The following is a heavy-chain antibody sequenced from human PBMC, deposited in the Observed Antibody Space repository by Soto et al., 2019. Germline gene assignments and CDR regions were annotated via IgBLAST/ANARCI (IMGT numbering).Heavy chain of an antibody. J-gene: IGHJ4*02. D-gene: IGHD6-13*01. CDR2: TYYSGST. CDR3: ARVRGTAGKRYFDY. V-gene: IGHV4-59*01. Sequence: SETLSLTCTVSGGSTIAYYWNWMRQPPGKGLQWIGYTYYSGSTTYNPSLKSRVTISVDSSKNQFSLKLDSVTPADTAVYYCARVRGTAGKRYFDYWGPGTLVTVSS. CDR1: GGSTIAYY.